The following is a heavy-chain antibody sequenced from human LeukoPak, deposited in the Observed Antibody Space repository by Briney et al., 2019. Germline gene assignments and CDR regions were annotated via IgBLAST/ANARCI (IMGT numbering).Heavy chain of an antibody. Sequence: GASVTVSFKASGYTFTSYGISWVRQAPGQGLEWMGWISAYNGNTNYAQKLQGRVTMTTDTSTSTAYMELRSLRSDDTAVYYCARAEVIVYYYDSSGYGQTRRTTEYYFDYWGQGTLVTVSS. D-gene: IGHD3-22*01. CDR2: ISAYNGNT. CDR3: ARAEVIVYYYDSSGYGQTRRTTEYYFDY. CDR1: GYTFTSYG. V-gene: IGHV1-18*01. J-gene: IGHJ4*02.